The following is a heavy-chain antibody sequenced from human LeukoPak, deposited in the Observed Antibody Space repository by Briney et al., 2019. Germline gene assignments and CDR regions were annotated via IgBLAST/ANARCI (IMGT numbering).Heavy chain of an antibody. CDR1: GGSISGYY. J-gene: IGHJ3*02. D-gene: IGHD1-7*01. V-gene: IGHV4-4*07. Sequence: SETLPLTCTVSGGSISGYYWSWIRQPAGKGLEWIGRIYTSGSTHYNPSLKSRVTMSVDTSKNQFSLKLSSVTAADTAVYYCARLITGTTTAFDIWGQGTMVTVSS. CDR2: IYTSGST. CDR3: ARLITGTTTAFDI.